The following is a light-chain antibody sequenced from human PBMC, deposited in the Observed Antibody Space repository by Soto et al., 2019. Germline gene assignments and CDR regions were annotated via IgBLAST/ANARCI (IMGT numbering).Light chain of an antibody. CDR2: DAS. V-gene: IGKV3-20*01. J-gene: IGKJ5*01. CDR3: QQYGSSPIT. CDR1: QSVSSY. Sequence: EIVLTQSPATLSLSPGERATLSCRASQSVSSYLAWYQQKPGQAPRLLIYDASSRATGIPVRFSGSGSGTDFTLTISRLEPEDFAVYYCQQYGSSPITFGQGTRLEIK.